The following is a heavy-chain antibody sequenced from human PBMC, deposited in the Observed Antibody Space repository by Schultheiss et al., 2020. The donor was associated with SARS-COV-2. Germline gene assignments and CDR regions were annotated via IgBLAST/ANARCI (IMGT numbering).Heavy chain of an antibody. D-gene: IGHD3-3*01. CDR2: IYYSGST. CDR3: ARDGGRDYYGMDV. CDR1: GGSISSGGYY. Sequence: SQTLSLTCTVSGGSISSGGYYWSWIRQHPGKGLEWIGYIYYSGSTNYNPSLKSRVTISVDTSKNQFSLKLSSVTAADTAVYYCARDGGRDYYGMDVWGQGTTVTVSS. J-gene: IGHJ6*02. V-gene: IGHV4-61*08.